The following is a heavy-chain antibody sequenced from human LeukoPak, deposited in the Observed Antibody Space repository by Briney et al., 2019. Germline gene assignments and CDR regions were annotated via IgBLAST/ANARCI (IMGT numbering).Heavy chain of an antibody. D-gene: IGHD6-19*01. CDR1: GFTFSSYG. V-gene: IGHV3-30*18. CDR2: ISYDGSNK. J-gene: IGHJ6*02. CDR3: AKVISSGSVGYYYGMDV. Sequence: GGSLRLSCAASGFTFSSYGMHWVRQAPGKGLEWVAVISYDGSNKYYADSVKGRFTISRDNSKNTLYLQMNSLRAEDTAVYYCAKVISSGSVGYYYGMDVWGQGITVTVSS.